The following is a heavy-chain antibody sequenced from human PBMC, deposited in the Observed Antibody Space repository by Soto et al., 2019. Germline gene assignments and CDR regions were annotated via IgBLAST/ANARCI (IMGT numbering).Heavy chain of an antibody. CDR3: ARGGPLYSYYYRMDV. V-gene: IGHV4-34*01. CDR2: IHHSGTT. CDR1: GGSFSGYY. Sequence: SETLSLTCGVYGGSFSGYYWSWVRRPPGKGLEWIGEIHHSGTTSYNPSLKSRGTLSVDTSKNQFSLNLTSVTAADTAVYYCARGGPLYSYYYRMDVCGRGTTVTVSS. J-gene: IGHJ6*02.